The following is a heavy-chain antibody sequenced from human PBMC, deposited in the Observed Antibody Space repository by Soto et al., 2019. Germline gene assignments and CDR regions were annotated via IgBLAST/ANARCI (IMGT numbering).Heavy chain of an antibody. Sequence: PGGSLRLSCAASGFTFTMYSMNWVRHAPGKGLEWVSSISSTTNYIYYGDSMKGRFTVSRDNAKNSLYLEMNSLRAEDTAVYYCARESEDLTSNFAYWGQGTLVTVSS. J-gene: IGHJ4*02. CDR3: ARESEDLTSNFAY. V-gene: IGHV3-21*06. CDR1: GFTFTMYS. CDR2: ISSTTNYI.